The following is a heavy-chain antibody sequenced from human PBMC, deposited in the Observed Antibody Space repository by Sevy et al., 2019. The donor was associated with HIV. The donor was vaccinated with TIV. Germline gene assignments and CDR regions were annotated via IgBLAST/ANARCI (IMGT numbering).Heavy chain of an antibody. CDR1: GGSISSYY. CDR3: ARESGGGHFDY. D-gene: IGHD3-16*01. V-gene: IGHV4-59*01. CDR2: IYYSGST. J-gene: IGHJ4*02. Sequence: SETLSLTCTVSGGSISSYYWSWIRQPPGKGLEWIGYIYYSGSTNYNPSLKGRVTISVDTTKNQFSLKPGSVTAADTGVYYCARESGGGHFDYWGQGTLVTVSS.